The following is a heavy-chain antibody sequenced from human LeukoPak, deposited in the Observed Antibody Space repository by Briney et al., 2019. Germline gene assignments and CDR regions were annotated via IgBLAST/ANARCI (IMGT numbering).Heavy chain of an antibody. V-gene: IGHV1-69*01. CDR2: IIPIFGTA. Sequence: GASVKVSCKASGGTFSSYAISWVRQAPGQGLEWMGGIIPIFGTANYAQKFQGRVTITADESTSTAYMELSSLRSEDTAVYFCARVPGYSSRFDPWGQGTLVTVSS. J-gene: IGHJ5*02. D-gene: IGHD6-19*01. CDR1: GGTFSSYA. CDR3: ARVPGYSSRFDP.